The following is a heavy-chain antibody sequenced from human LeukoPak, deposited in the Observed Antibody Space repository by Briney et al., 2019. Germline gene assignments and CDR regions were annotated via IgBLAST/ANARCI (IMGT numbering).Heavy chain of an antibody. J-gene: IGHJ4*02. D-gene: IGHD1-26*01. V-gene: IGHV3-66*01. CDR1: GFTFSTYI. CDR3: ARVVGSHYAFDY. Sequence: VGSLRLSCAASGFTFSTYIMNWVRQAPGKGLEWVSVIHSGGNTYYADSVKGRFTISRDYSKTTLYLQMNSLRAEDTAVYYCARVVGSHYAFDYWGQGTLVTVSS. CDR2: IHSGGNT.